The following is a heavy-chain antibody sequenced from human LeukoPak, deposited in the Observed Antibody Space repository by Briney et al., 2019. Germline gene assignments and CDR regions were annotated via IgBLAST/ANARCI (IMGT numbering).Heavy chain of an antibody. CDR2: IRYDGSNK. D-gene: IGHD4-17*01. CDR1: GFTFSSYG. J-gene: IGHJ4*02. CDR3: ARDEGTVTPGHDY. V-gene: IGHV3-30*02. Sequence: PGGSLRLSCAASGFTFSSYGMHWVRQAPGKGLEWVAFIRYDGSNKYYADSVKGRFTIPRDNSKNTLYLQMNSLRAEDTAVYYCARDEGTVTPGHDYWGQGTLVTVSS.